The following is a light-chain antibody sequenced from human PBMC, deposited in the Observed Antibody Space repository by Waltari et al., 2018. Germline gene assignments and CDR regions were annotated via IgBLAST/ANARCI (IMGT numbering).Light chain of an antibody. CDR3: QQYNIYPRT. V-gene: IGKV1-5*03. CDR2: QAS. J-gene: IGKJ1*01. CDR1: QSFSSW. Sequence: DIHLTQSPSTLSSSVVYRVTITCRASQSFSSWLAWYQQKPGKAPKLLIYQASRLQTGVPSRFSGSESGTEATLTINNLQPDDFATYYCQQYNIYPRTYGQGTKVEIK.